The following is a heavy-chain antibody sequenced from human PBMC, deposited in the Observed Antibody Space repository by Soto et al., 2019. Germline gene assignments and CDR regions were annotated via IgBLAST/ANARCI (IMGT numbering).Heavy chain of an antibody. Sequence: GGSLRLSCAASGFTFTNAWMSWVRQAPGKGLEWVGRIKSKTDGETTDYAAPVKGRFTISRDDSKNTLYLQMNSLKPEDTAVYYCTTQRPAAVYYFDSWGQGTLVTVSS. V-gene: IGHV3-15*01. CDR1: GFTFTNAW. J-gene: IGHJ4*02. CDR3: TTQRPAAVYYFDS. CDR2: IKSKTDGETT. D-gene: IGHD2-2*01.